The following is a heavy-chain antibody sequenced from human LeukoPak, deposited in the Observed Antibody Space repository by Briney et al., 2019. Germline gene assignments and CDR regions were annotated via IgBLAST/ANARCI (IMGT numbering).Heavy chain of an antibody. V-gene: IGHV5-51*01. CDR1: GYGFTSYW. CDR3: ARRPYIAAAHFDY. CDR2: IYPGDSDT. J-gene: IGHJ4*02. Sequence: PGESLKISCKGSGYGFTSYWIGWVRQMPGKGLEWMGIIYPGDSDTRYSPSFQGQVTISADKSISTAYLQWSSLKASDTAMYYCARRPYIAAAHFDYWGQGTLVTVSS. D-gene: IGHD6-13*01.